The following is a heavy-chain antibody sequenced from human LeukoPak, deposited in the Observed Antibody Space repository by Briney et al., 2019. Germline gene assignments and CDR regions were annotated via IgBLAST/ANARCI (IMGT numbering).Heavy chain of an antibody. D-gene: IGHD5-12*01. Sequence: SETLSLTCTVSGGSVSSSHYWGWIRQPPGKGLEWIASIYYGGSTYYNASLRSRVTTSVDTSKNQFSLKLSSVTAADTAVYYCAREVATAHYYYYYYMDVWGKGTTVTVSS. CDR3: AREVATAHYYYYYYMDV. J-gene: IGHJ6*03. V-gene: IGHV4-39*07. CDR1: GGSVSSSHY. CDR2: IYYGGST.